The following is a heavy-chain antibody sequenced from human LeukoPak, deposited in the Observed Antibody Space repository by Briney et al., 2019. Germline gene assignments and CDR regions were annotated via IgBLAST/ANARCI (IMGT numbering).Heavy chain of an antibody. CDR3: AKDRPCINDVCHGDFDY. J-gene: IGHJ4*02. CDR1: GFIFSSYA. V-gene: IGHV3-23*01. CDR2: ISGSGGST. Sequence: GGSLRLSCAASGFIFSSYAMSWVRQAPGKGLEWVSTISGSGGSTYYADSVKDRFTISRDNSKNTVYLQMNSLRAEDTAVYYCAKDRPCINDVCHGDFDYWGQGTLVTVSS. D-gene: IGHD2-8*01.